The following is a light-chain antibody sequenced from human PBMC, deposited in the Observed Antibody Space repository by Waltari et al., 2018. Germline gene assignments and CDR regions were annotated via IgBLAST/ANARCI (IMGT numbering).Light chain of an antibody. CDR1: NIVEQR. CDR2: DDS. V-gene: IGLV3-21*02. Sequence: YVLTQPPPVSVAPGQTAQFTCGGDNIVEQRCNGYKQRPGQAPVLVVYDDSDRPPGIPERFSGSNSGKATLTISRVEAGDEADYYCQVWDSTSDHVVFGGGTKLTVL. J-gene: IGLJ2*01. CDR3: QVWDSTSDHVV.